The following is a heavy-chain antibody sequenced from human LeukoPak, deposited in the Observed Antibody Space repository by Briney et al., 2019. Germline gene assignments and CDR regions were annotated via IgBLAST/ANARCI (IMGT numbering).Heavy chain of an antibody. J-gene: IGHJ4*02. V-gene: IGHV3-23*01. CDR2: LSGTGGST. D-gene: IGHD1-14*01. Sequence: GASLRPSCEASGSKFGTSAMTWVRQPPGKGLEWVSTLSGTGGSTYYPDSVKGRFTISRDNSENTLLLQMNSLKAEDTAIYYCAKNRRIEATPVDYWGQGTLVTVSS. CDR1: GSKFGTSA. CDR3: AKNRRIEATPVDY.